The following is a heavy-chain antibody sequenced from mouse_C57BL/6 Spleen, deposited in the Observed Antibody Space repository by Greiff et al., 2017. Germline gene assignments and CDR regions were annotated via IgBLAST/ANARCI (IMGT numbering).Heavy chain of an antibody. Sequence: EVHLVESGGGLVKPGGSLKLSCAASGFTFSDYGMHWVRQAPEKGLEWVAYISSGSSNIYYADTVKGRFTISRDNAKNTLFLQMTSLRSEDTAMYYCARDDGYYVYAMDYWGQGTSVTVSS. D-gene: IGHD2-3*01. V-gene: IGHV5-17*01. CDR2: ISSGSSNI. J-gene: IGHJ4*01. CDR3: ARDDGYYVYAMDY. CDR1: GFTFSDYG.